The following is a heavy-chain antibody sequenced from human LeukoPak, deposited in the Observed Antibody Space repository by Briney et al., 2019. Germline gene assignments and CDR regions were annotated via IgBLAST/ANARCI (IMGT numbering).Heavy chain of an antibody. CDR2: ISYDGSNK. V-gene: IGHV3-30-3*01. D-gene: IGHD2-8*01. J-gene: IGHJ4*02. CDR3: ASLIGYCTNGVCPPDY. Sequence: PGGSLRLFCAASGFTFSSYAMHWVRQAPGKGLEWVAVISYDGSNKYYADSVKGRFTISRDNSKNTLYLQMNSLRAEDTAVYYCASLIGYCTNGVCPPDYWGQGTLVTVSS. CDR1: GFTFSSYA.